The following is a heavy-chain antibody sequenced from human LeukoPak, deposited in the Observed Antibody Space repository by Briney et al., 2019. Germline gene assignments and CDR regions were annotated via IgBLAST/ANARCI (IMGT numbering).Heavy chain of an antibody. CDR2: IYSGGST. J-gene: IGHJ4*02. Sequence: PGGSLRFSCAASGFTVSSNYMSWVRQAPGKGLEWVSVIYSGGSTYYADSVKGRFTISRDNSKNTLYLQMNSLRAEDTAVYYCARAPHYYDSSGYYLSIDYWGQGTLVTVSS. D-gene: IGHD3-22*01. CDR1: GFTVSSNY. CDR3: ARAPHYYDSSGYYLSIDY. V-gene: IGHV3-53*01.